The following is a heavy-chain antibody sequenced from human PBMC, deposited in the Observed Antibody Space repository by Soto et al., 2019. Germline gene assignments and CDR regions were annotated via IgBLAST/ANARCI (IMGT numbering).Heavy chain of an antibody. CDR2: ISDNGGST. Sequence: GGSLRLSCAASGFTFSTYAMHWVRQAPGKGLEYVSTISDNGGSTYYANSVKGRFTISRDNSKNTLYLQMGSLRVEDMAVYYCARVFPPRFSEWSLSYMDVWGKGTTVTVSS. D-gene: IGHD3-3*01. J-gene: IGHJ6*03. V-gene: IGHV3-64*01. CDR1: GFTFSTYA. CDR3: ARVFPPRFSEWSLSYMDV.